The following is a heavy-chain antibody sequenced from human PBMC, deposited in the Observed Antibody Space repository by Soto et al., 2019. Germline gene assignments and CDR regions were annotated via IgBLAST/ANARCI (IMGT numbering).Heavy chain of an antibody. CDR2: IYYDGST. D-gene: IGHD3-10*01. Sequence: QVQLQESGPGLVKPSETLSLTCTVSGGSISTYFWGWIRQPPGKGLEWIGYIYYDGSTKSNPPLKTRVTISVDTSKNQFSLKLSSVTAADTAVYYCARDSGTDHYYYMDVWGKGTTVTVSS. V-gene: IGHV4-59*01. CDR1: GGSISTYF. J-gene: IGHJ6*03. CDR3: ARDSGTDHYYYMDV.